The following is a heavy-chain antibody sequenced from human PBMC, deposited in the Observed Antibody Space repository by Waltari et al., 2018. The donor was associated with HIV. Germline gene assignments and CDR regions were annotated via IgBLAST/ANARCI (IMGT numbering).Heavy chain of an antibody. J-gene: IGHJ4*02. CDR3: TTQGPYGDLNY. CDR2: IPPSSSDI. CDR1: EFPPLPSS. D-gene: IGHD4-17*01. Sequence: VHLGGLGAGSVPPGGPLSLPAAAPEFPPLPSSMNWVRQSPGKGLGWMSHIPPSSSDILYADSVKGRFTVSRDNAKNSMPLQMNSLRAEDTAVYYCTTQGPYGDLNYWGQGTLVTVSS. V-gene: IGHV3-48*01.